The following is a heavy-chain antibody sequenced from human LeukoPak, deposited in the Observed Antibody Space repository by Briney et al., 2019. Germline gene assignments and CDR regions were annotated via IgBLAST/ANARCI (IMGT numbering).Heavy chain of an antibody. CDR1: GFSLDDYT. J-gene: IGHJ4*02. CDR2: ISWDGSST. V-gene: IGHV3-43*01. CDR3: AKDSVWFGEFPEYYFDY. Sequence: WGSLRLSCAASGFSLDDYTMHWVRQGPGKGLELVSLISWDGSSTYYTDSVKGRFTISRDNSKNSLYLQMNSLRAEDTAVYYCAKDSVWFGEFPEYYFDYWGQGTLVTVSS. D-gene: IGHD3-10*01.